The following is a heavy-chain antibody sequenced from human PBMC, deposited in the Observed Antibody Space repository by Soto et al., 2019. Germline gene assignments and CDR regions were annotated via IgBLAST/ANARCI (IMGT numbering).Heavy chain of an antibody. J-gene: IGHJ6*03. CDR1: GFTFSNAW. V-gene: IGHV3-15*01. Sequence: GGSLRLSCAASGFTFSNAWMSWVRQAPGKGLEWVGRIKSKTDGGTTDYAAPVKGRFTISRDDSKNTLYLQMNSLKTEDTAVYYCTTVARVPTVTTIYYYYMDVWGKGTTVTVSS. CDR3: TTVARVPTVTTIYYYYMDV. D-gene: IGHD4-17*01. CDR2: IKSKTDGGTT.